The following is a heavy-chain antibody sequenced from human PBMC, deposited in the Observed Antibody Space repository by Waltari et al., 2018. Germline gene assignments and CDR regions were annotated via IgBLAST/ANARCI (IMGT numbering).Heavy chain of an antibody. CDR2: INPNSGGT. J-gene: IGHJ4*02. Sequence: QVQLVQSGAEVKKPGASVKVSCKASGYTFTGYYMHWVRQAPGQGLEWMGRINPNSGGTNYAQKFQGRVTMTRDTSISTAYMELSRLRSDDTAVYYCASNWAHSYGHSPFDYWGQGTLVTVSS. D-gene: IGHD3-10*01. V-gene: IGHV1-2*06. CDR3: ASNWAHSYGHSPFDY. CDR1: GYTFTGYY.